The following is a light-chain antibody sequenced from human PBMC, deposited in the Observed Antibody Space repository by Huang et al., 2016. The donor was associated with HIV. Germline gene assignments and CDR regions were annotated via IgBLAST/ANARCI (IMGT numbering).Light chain of an antibody. CDR3: QQYGGSPRT. CDR2: GAS. Sequence: EIVLTQSPGTLSLSPGERATLSCRASQSVTNNYLAWYQQKPGQAPRLVIYGASSRATGIPDRFSGGGSGTDCTLTISRLEPDDYVVYYCQQYGGSPRTFGQGTKLEIK. CDR1: QSVTNNY. V-gene: IGKV3-20*01. J-gene: IGKJ2*01.